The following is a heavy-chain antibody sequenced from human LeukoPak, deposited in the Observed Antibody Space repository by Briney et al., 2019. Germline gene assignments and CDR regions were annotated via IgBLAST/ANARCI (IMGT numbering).Heavy chain of an antibody. CDR1: GFTFSDYY. Sequence: GGSLRLSCAASGFTFSDYYMSWVRQAPGKGLEWVSVIGGSGDNTYYADSVKGRFTISRDNSKNTLYLEMKSLRAEDTAVYYCAKDRSVGGYSYGDIHYWGQGTLVTVSS. V-gene: IGHV3-23*01. CDR2: IGGSGDNT. J-gene: IGHJ4*02. CDR3: AKDRSVGGYSYGDIHY. D-gene: IGHD5-18*01.